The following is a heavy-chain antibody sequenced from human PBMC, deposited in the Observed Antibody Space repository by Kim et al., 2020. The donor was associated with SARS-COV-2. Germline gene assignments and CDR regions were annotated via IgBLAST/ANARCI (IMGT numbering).Heavy chain of an antibody. V-gene: IGHV3-23*01. CDR3: AKDGDQDYGDYGGFDY. D-gene: IGHD4-17*01. J-gene: IGHJ4*02. Sequence: GGSLRLSCAASGFTFSSYAMSWVRQAPGKGLEWVSAISGSGGSTYYADSVKGRFTISRDNSKNTLYLQMNSLRAEDTAVYYCAKDGDQDYGDYGGFDYWGQGPLVTVSS. CDR1: GFTFSSYA. CDR2: ISGSGGST.